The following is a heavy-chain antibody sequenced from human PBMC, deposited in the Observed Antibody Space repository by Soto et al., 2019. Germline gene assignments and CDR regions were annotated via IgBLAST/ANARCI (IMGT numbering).Heavy chain of an antibody. J-gene: IGHJ6*03. CDR2: ISSSGSTI. D-gene: IGHD6-13*01. V-gene: IGHV3-11*01. CDR3: ARDVRKAAGRNYYYYYMDV. CDR1: GFTFSDYY. Sequence: QVQLVESGGGLVKPGGSLRLSCAASGFTFSDYYMSWIRQAPGKGLEWVSYISSSGSTIYYADSVKGRFTISRDNAKNQLYLQMNSLGAEDTAVYYCARDVRKAAGRNYYYYYMDVWGKGTTVTVSS.